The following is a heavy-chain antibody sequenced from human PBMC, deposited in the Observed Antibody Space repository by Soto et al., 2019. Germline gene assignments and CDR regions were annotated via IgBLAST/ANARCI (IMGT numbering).Heavy chain of an antibody. J-gene: IGHJ6*02. D-gene: IGHD1-7*01. CDR3: ARDRRNWNYGTYYYYGMDV. CDR1: GFTFSSYC. Sequence: HLGGSLRLSCAASGFTFSSYCMHWVRKAPGKGLEWVAVIWYDGSNKYYADSVKGRFTISRDNSKNTLYLQMNSLRAEDTAVYYSARDRRNWNYGTYYYYGMDVWGQGTTVTVSS. V-gene: IGHV3-33*01. CDR2: IWYDGSNK.